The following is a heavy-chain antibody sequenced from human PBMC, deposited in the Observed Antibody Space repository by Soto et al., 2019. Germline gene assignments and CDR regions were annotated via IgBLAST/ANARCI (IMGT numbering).Heavy chain of an antibody. D-gene: IGHD5-12*01. CDR2: IYNRGST. CDR3: ARDIVGTPGY. V-gene: IGHV4-4*07. CDR1: GGSISSYY. J-gene: IGHJ4*02. Sequence: PSETLSLTCTVSGGSISSYYWSWIRQPPGKGLEWIGRIYNRGSTNYIPSLKSRLTISMDTSKNQLSLRLTSVTAADTAVYYCARDIVGTPGYWGQGALVTVSS.